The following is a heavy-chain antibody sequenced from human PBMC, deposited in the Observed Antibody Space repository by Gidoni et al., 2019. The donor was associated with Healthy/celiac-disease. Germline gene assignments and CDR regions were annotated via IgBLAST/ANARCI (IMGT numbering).Heavy chain of an antibody. J-gene: IGHJ4*02. V-gene: IGHV3-7*01. Sequence: EVQLVESGGGLVQPGGSLRLSCAASGFTFSSYWMSWVRQAPGKGLEWVANIKQDGSEKYYVDSVKGRFTISRDNAKNSLYLQMNSLRAEDTAVYYCARDSSSGWVVYSVWGQGTLVTVSS. D-gene: IGHD6-19*01. CDR3: ARDSSSGWVVYSV. CDR1: GFTFSSYW. CDR2: IKQDGSEK.